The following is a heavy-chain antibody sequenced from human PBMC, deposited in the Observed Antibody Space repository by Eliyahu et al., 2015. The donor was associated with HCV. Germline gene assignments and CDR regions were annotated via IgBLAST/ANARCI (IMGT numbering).Heavy chain of an antibody. Sequence: QVQLVQSGGEVKKPGASVKISCKASGYTFTSYFIHWVRQAPGQGLEWMGIINPTSGSTTNAQKFEGRLTMTRDTSTSTAYMELSSLRSEDTALYYCARALANGEDVWSQGTTVIVSS. CDR3: ARALANGEDV. CDR1: GYTFTSYF. CDR2: INPTSGST. D-gene: IGHD7-27*01. V-gene: IGHV1-46*01. J-gene: IGHJ6*02.